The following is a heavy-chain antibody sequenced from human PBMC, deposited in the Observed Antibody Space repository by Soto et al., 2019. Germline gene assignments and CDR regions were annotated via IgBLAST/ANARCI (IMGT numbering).Heavy chain of an antibody. CDR1: GFTFSSYA. V-gene: IGHV3-21*01. Sequence: EVQLVESGGGLVKPGGSLRLSCAASGFTFSSYAMNWVRQAPGKGLEWVSSISSSSTYIYYADSVKGRFTISRDNAKNSLYLQMNRLRAEDTAVYYCARTLHYYDGSGYSAYWGQGTLVTVSS. CDR2: ISSSSTYI. CDR3: ARTLHYYDGSGYSAY. D-gene: IGHD3-22*01. J-gene: IGHJ4*02.